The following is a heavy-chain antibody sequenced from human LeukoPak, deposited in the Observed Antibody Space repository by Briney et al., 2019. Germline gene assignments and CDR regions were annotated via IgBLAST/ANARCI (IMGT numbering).Heavy chain of an antibody. J-gene: IGHJ4*02. D-gene: IGHD5-12*01. CDR1: GGSFSGYY. CDR3: ARVYSGYPGDY. V-gene: IGHV4-34*01. CDR2: INHSGST. Sequence: SETLSLTCAVYGGSFSGYYWSWIRQPPGKGLEWIGEINHSGSTNYNPSLKSGFTISVDTSKNQFSLKLGSVTAADTAVYYCARVYSGYPGDYWGQGTLVTVSS.